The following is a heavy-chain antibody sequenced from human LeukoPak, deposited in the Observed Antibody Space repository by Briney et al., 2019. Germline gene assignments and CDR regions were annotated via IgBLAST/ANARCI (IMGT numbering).Heavy chain of an antibody. CDR3: ARAGTYDSSGYYYLDI. V-gene: IGHV4-59*01. CDR1: GGSIGSYY. Sequence: PSETLSLTCTVSGGSIGSYYWSWIRQPPGKGLEWIGYIYYSGSTNYNPSLKSRVTISVDTSKNQFSLKLSSVTAADTAVYYCARAGTYDSSGYYYLDIWGQETMVTVSS. J-gene: IGHJ3*02. D-gene: IGHD3-22*01. CDR2: IYYSGST.